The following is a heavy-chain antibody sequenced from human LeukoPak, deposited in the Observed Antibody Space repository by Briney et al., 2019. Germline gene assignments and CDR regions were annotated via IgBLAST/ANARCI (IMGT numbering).Heavy chain of an antibody. CDR3: ARGVVVVPAALTYFDY. J-gene: IGHJ4*02. CDR1: GGTFSSYA. CDR2: IIPIFGTA. V-gene: IGHV1-69*13. Sequence: ASVKVSRKASGGTFSSYAISWVRQAPGQGLEWMGGIIPIFGTANYAQKFQGRVTITADESTSTAYMELSSLRSEDTAAYYCARGVVVVPAALTYFDYWGQGTLVTVSS. D-gene: IGHD2-2*01.